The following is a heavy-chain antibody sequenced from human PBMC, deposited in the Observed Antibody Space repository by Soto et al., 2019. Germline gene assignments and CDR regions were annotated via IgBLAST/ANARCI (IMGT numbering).Heavy chain of an antibody. Sequence: ASVKVSCKVSGYTLTELSMHWVRQAPGKGLEWMGGFDPEDGETIYAQKFQGRVTMTEDTSTDTAYMELSSLRSEDTAVYYCATVAPKYSSSWYEYFQHWGQGTLVTVSS. J-gene: IGHJ1*01. D-gene: IGHD6-13*01. CDR3: ATVAPKYSSSWYEYFQH. V-gene: IGHV1-24*01. CDR1: GYTLTELS. CDR2: FDPEDGET.